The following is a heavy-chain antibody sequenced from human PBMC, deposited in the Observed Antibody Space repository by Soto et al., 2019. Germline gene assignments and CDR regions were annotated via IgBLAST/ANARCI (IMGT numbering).Heavy chain of an antibody. CDR3: ARGKVTGSYGIDY. CDR1: GGSISSYY. Sequence: QVQLQESGPGLVKPSETLSLTCTVSGGSISSYYWSWIRQPPGKGLEWIGYIYYSGSTNYNPSLKSRVTISVDTSKNQFSRKLSSVTAADTAVYYCARGKVTGSYGIDYWGQRTLVTVSS. J-gene: IGHJ4*02. CDR2: IYYSGST. D-gene: IGHD1-26*01. V-gene: IGHV4-59*01.